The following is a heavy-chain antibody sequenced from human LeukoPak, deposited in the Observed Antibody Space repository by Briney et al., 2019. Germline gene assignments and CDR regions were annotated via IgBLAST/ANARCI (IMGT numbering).Heavy chain of an antibody. Sequence: GGSLRLSCAASGFTFSSYGMQWVRQAPGKGLEWVALVLNDGSNKYYADSVRGRFTISRDNSKNTLYLQMNSLRAEDTAVYYCAKPDYGDYWYFDLWGRGTLVTVSS. CDR1: GFTFSSYG. D-gene: IGHD4-17*01. V-gene: IGHV3-30*18. CDR3: AKPDYGDYWYFDL. CDR2: VLNDGSNK. J-gene: IGHJ2*01.